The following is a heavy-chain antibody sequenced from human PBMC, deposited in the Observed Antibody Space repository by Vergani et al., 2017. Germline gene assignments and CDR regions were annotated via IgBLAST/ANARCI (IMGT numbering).Heavy chain of an antibody. CDR3: AHIWNFGRRDWFDS. J-gene: IGHJ5*01. V-gene: IGHV1-2*02. Sequence: QVQLMQSGPVMKKPGGSMKVSCQASESTFSDYNIHWVRQAPGQGLQWMGWIIPKTGDTDYLQRFQDRVTMTRNASTRTVYLKMTRLTSDDTAIYYCAHIWNFGRRDWFDSWGPGTLVTVSS. CDR2: IIPKTGDT. D-gene: IGHD3-3*02. CDR1: ESTFSDYN.